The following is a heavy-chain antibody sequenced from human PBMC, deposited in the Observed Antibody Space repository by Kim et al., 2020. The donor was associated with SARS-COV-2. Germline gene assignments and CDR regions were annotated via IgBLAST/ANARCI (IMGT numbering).Heavy chain of an antibody. CDR1: GGSFSGYY. J-gene: IGHJ3*02. V-gene: IGHV4-34*01. CDR3: ARDGGTILGVVIINDAFV. CDR2: INHSGGS. D-gene: IGHD3-3*01. Sequence: SETLSLTCAVYGGSFSGYYWSWIRQPPGKGLEWIGEINHSGGSKYNPSLKSRVTISVETYTNQFPLKLSTGTAADTAVFYCARDGGTILGVVIINDAFV.